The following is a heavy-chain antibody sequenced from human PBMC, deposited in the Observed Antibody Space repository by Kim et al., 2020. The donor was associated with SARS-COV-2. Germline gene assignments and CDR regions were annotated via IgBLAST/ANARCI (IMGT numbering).Heavy chain of an antibody. V-gene: IGHV1-46*03. D-gene: IGHD3-10*01. CDR1: GYTFTSSH. Sequence: ASVKVSCKASGYTFTSSHIQWVRQAPGQGLEWVGIINPSGGSATYAQKLQGRVTMTSDTSAGTVYMALSSLRSEATALYYCARGTWGGGGWGYGSGQYNRFDPWGQGTLVTVSS. CDR3: ARGTWGGGGWGYGSGQYNRFDP. CDR2: INPSGGSA. J-gene: IGHJ5*02.